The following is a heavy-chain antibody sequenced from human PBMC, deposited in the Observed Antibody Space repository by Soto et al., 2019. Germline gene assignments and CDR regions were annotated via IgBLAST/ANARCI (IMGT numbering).Heavy chain of an antibody. V-gene: IGHV3-48*03. CDR3: ARSGTYEPLXY. CDR2: ISGSGRTI. D-gene: IGHD1-26*01. CDR1: GFTLSSYE. Sequence: PGGSLRLSCAASGFTLSSYEMNRVRQAPGKWLEWVSYISGSGRTIYYADSVKGRFTISRDNAKNSLYLQMNSLRAEDTAVYYCARSGTYEPLXYWGQGTLVP. J-gene: IGHJ4*02.